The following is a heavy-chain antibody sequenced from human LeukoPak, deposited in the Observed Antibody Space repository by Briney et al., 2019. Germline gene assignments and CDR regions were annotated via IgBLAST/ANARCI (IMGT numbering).Heavy chain of an antibody. D-gene: IGHD6-6*01. CDR2: INPSGGST. Sequence: ASVKVSCKASGYTFTSSYMHWVRQAPGQGLEWMGIINPSGGSTDYAQKFQGRVTMTRDTSTSTVYMELSSLRSEDTAVYYCARVSIAARLNYYYGMDVWGQGTTVTVSS. V-gene: IGHV1-46*01. J-gene: IGHJ6*02. CDR1: GYTFTSSY. CDR3: ARVSIAARLNYYYGMDV.